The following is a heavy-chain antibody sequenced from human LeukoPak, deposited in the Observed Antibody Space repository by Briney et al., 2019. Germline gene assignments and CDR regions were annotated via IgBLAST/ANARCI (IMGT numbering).Heavy chain of an antibody. V-gene: IGHV6-1*01. J-gene: IGHJ4*02. CDR2: TYYRSKWYN. D-gene: IGHD3-16*01. Sequence: SQTLSLTCAISGDRVSSNFAAWNWLRQSPSRGLEWLGRTYYRSKWYNEDAISVESRITINPDTSKNQFSLQLNFVTPEDTAVYYCARESGDYVKFDYWGQGTLVTVSS. CDR1: GDRVSSNFAA. CDR3: ARESGDYVKFDY.